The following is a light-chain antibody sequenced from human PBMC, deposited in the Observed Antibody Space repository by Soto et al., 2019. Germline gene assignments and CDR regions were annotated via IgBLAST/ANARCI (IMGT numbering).Light chain of an antibody. Sequence: DIQMTQSPSTLSASVGDRVTITCRASQSISRWLAWYQQKPGTAPNLLIYKASTLQSGVPSRFSGSGSGTEFTLTISSLQPDDSATYYCQQDNGNWTFGQGTKVEIK. J-gene: IGKJ1*01. CDR3: QQDNGNWT. V-gene: IGKV1-5*03. CDR1: QSISRW. CDR2: KAS.